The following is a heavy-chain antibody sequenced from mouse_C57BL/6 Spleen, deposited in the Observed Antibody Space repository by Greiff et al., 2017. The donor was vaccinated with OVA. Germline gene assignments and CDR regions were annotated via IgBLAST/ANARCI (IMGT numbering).Heavy chain of an antibody. J-gene: IGHJ2*01. V-gene: IGHV5-6*01. CDR2: ISSGGSYT. CDR3: ARLGYGYDYFDY. Sequence: EVQGVESGGDLVKPGGSLKLSCAASGFTFSSYGMSWVRQTPDKRLEWVATISSGGSYTYYPDSVKGRFTISRDNAKNTLYLQMSSLKSEDTAMYYCARLGYGYDYFDYWGQGTTLTVSS. CDR1: GFTFSSYG. D-gene: IGHD2-2*01.